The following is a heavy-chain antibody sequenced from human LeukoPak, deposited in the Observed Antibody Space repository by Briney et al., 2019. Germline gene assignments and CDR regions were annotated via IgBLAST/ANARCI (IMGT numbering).Heavy chain of an antibody. V-gene: IGHV4-38-2*01. CDR1: GGSFSGYY. CDR3: ARSQLDYDILTGYYIAPNFDY. J-gene: IGHJ4*02. CDR2: IYHSGST. Sequence: PSETLSLTCAVYGGSFSGYYWGWIRQPPGKGLEWIGSIYHSGSTYYNPSLKSRVTISVDTSKNQFSLKLSSVTAADTAVYYCARSQLDYDILTGYYIAPNFDYWGQGTLVTVSS. D-gene: IGHD3-9*01.